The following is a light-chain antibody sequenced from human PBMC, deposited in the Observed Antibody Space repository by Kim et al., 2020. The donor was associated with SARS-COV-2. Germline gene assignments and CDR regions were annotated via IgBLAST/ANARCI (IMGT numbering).Light chain of an antibody. CDR2: QDN. CDR1: KLGDKY. J-gene: IGLJ1*01. CDR3: QTWGNTTYF. Sequence: SVSPGQTASITCSGDKLGDKYVSWYQQKPGQSPELVIYQDNKRHSRIPARFSGSNSGNTATLTISGTQSSDEADYYCQTWGNTTYFFATGTKVTVL. V-gene: IGLV3-1*01.